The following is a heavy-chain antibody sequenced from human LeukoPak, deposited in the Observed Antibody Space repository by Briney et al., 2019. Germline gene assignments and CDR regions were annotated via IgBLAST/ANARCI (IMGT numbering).Heavy chain of an antibody. CDR3: ARGEAVPDGIPPIYYYYYYGMDV. CDR1: GFTFSDHC. CDR2: ISSSSSYI. J-gene: IGHJ6*02. V-gene: IGHV3-21*01. D-gene: IGHD6-19*01. Sequence: AGGSLRLSCAASGFTFSDHCMNWVRQAPGKGLEWVSSISSSSSYIYYADSVKGRFTISRDNAKNSLYLQMNSLRAEDTAVYYCARGEAVPDGIPPIYYYYYYGMDVWGQGTTVTVSS.